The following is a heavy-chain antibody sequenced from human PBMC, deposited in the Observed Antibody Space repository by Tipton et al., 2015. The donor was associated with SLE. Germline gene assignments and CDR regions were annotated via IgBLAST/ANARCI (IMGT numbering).Heavy chain of an antibody. Sequence: TLSLTCIVSGDYISRGNYFWSWIRQPPGKGLEWIGNIYSSGTTYYNKSLKSRVSLSVDSSKNQFSLKMYSVTPADTAVYFCATKYFFDGSPGRGGFNNWGQGTLVTVSS. CDR2: IYSSGTT. CDR1: GDYISRGNYF. D-gene: IGHD3-3*01. V-gene: IGHV4-30-4*01. J-gene: IGHJ4*02. CDR3: ATKYFFDGSPGRGGFNN.